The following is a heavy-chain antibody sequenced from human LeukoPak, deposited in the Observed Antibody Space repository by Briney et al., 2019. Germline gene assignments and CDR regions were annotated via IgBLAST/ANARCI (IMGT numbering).Heavy chain of an antibody. Sequence: SVKVFCKASGGTFSSYAISWVRQAPGQGLEWMGRIIPIFGTANYAQKFQGRVTITADKSTSTAYMELSSLRSEDTAVYYCASRTPSGIAVAGSIDYWGQGTLVTVSS. CDR1: GGTFSSYA. J-gene: IGHJ4*02. CDR3: ASRTPSGIAVAGSIDY. V-gene: IGHV1-69*06. D-gene: IGHD6-19*01. CDR2: IIPIFGTA.